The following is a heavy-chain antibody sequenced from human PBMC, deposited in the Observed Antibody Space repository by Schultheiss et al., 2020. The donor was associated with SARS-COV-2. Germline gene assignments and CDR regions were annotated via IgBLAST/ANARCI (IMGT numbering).Heavy chain of an antibody. Sequence: SETLSLTCTVSGGSISSYYWSWIRQPPGKGLEWIGYIYYSGSTNYNPSLKSRVTISVDTSKNQFSLKLSSVTAADTAVYYCASQYCSGGSCSTDYWGQGTLVTVSS. CDR3: ASQYCSGGSCSTDY. CDR2: IYYSGST. CDR1: GGSISSYY. D-gene: IGHD2-15*01. J-gene: IGHJ4*02. V-gene: IGHV4-59*12.